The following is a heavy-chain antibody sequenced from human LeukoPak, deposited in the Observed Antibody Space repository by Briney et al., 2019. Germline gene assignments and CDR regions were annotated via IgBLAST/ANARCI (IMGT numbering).Heavy chain of an antibody. CDR1: GHTFTYYY. D-gene: IGHD3-10*01. CDR3: AREAPGSGNFDF. V-gene: IGHV1-2*02. CDR2: FNPNSVGT. Sequence: ASVKVSCKTFGHTFTYYYLHWVRQAPGQGLEWMGWFNPNSVGTNSAQKFQGRVTMTSDTSITTAYMELTSLRSDDTAVYYCAREAPGSGNFDFWGQGTLVTVSS. J-gene: IGHJ4*02.